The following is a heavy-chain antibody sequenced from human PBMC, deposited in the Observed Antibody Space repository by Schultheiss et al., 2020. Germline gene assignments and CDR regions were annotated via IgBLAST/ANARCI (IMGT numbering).Heavy chain of an antibody. J-gene: IGHJ6*02. CDR2: INYSGST. CDR1: GGSFRGYY. CDR3: ARLPLTYCSSTSCYMGHMDV. V-gene: IGHV4-34*01. Sequence: SDTLSLTCAVYGGSFRGYYWSWIRQPPGKGLEWIGEINYSGSTNYNPSLKSRVTISVDTSKNQFSLKLSSVTAADTAVYYCARLPLTYCSSTSCYMGHMDVWGQGTTVTVSS. D-gene: IGHD2-2*02.